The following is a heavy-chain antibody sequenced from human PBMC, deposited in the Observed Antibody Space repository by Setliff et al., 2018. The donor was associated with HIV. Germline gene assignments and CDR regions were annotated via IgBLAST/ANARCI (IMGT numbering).Heavy chain of an antibody. Sequence: SGGSLRLSCAASGFTFEDYGMSWVRQVPGKGLEWVSGISWSGGGTGYADSVKGRFTISRDNAKNSLYLQMNSLRAEDTALYYCARYCSGGSCYSDDAFDIWGQGTMVTVSS. D-gene: IGHD2-15*01. CDR1: GFTFEDYG. CDR3: ARYCSGGSCYSDDAFDI. V-gene: IGHV3-20*04. J-gene: IGHJ3*02. CDR2: ISWSGGGT.